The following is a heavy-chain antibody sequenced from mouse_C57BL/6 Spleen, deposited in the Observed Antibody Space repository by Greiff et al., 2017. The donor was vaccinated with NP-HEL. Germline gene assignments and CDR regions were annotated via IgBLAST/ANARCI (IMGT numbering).Heavy chain of an antibody. CDR3: ARYSGRGDWYFDV. CDR1: GFTFTDYY. Sequence: EVKLMESGGGLVQPGGSLSLSCAASGFTFTDYYMSWVRQPPGKALEWLGFIRNKANGYTTEYSASVKGRFTISRDNSQSILYLQMNALRADDSATYYCARYSGRGDWYFDVWGTGTTVTVSS. V-gene: IGHV7-3*01. J-gene: IGHJ1*03. D-gene: IGHD3-2*02. CDR2: IRNKANGYTT.